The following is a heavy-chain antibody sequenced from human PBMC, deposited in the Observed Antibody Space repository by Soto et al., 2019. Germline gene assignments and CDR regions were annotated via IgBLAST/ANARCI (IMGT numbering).Heavy chain of an antibody. CDR1: GGSVSSSSDY. D-gene: IGHD6-6*01. CDR3: ATAYTYSSGWFDP. CDR2: IYYTGST. J-gene: IGHJ5*02. Sequence: SETLSLTCPVSGGSVSSSSDYWSWIRQPPGKGLEWIGYIYYTGSTNYNPSLRGRVTVSLDTSKNQFSLKLFSVTAADTAVYYCATAYTYSSGWFDPWGQGTLVTVSS. V-gene: IGHV4-61*01.